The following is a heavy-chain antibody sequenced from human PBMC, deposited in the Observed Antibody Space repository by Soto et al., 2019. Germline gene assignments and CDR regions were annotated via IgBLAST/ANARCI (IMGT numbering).Heavy chain of an antibody. CDR3: AKAVMSGYSDSYYYYMDV. V-gene: IGHV3-23*01. CDR1: GFTFISYA. CDR2: ISGSGGST. Sequence: GGSLRLSCAASGFTFISYAMSWVRQAPGKGLEWVSAISGSGGSTYYADSVKGQFTISRDNSKNTLYLQMNSLRAEDTAVYYCAKAVMSGYSDSYYYYMDVWGKGTTVTVSS. J-gene: IGHJ6*03. D-gene: IGHD3-3*01.